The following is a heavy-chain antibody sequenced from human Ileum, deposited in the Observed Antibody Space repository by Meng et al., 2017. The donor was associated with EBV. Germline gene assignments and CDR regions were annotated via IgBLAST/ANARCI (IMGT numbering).Heavy chain of an antibody. D-gene: IGHD6-19*01. CDR2: FYFGGST. V-gene: IGHV4-39*07. J-gene: IGHJ4*02. CDR1: GDSLSSSRYY. Sequence: QLQLQVSGPGLVKPPETLSLTCTVSGDSLSSSRYYWDWIRQTPGKGLEWIGNFYFGGSTYYNPSLRSRVTISGDTSKNQFSLKLTSVTAADTAIYYCAREDSSGWFRVDCWGPGSLVTVSS. CDR3: AREDSSGWFRVDC.